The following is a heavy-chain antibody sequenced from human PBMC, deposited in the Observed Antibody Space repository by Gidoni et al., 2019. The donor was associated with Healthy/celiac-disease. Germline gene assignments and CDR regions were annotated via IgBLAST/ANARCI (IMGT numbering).Heavy chain of an antibody. CDR1: GYTFPGYY. CDR2: INPNSGGT. Sequence: QVQLVQSGAEVKKPGASVKVSCKASGYTFPGYYMHWVRQAPGQGLEWMGWINPNSGGTNYAQKFQGRVTMTRDTSISTAYMELSRLRSDDTAVYYCARDGIAVAGSAYWFDPWGQGTLVTVSS. V-gene: IGHV1-2*02. CDR3: ARDGIAVAGSAYWFDP. D-gene: IGHD6-19*01. J-gene: IGHJ5*02.